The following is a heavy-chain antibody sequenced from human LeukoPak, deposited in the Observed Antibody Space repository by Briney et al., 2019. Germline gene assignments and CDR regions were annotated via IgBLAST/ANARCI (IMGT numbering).Heavy chain of an antibody. V-gene: IGHV1-24*01. CDR3: ARHGVGANTDAFDI. D-gene: IGHD1-26*01. J-gene: IGHJ3*02. CDR2: FDPEDGET. CDR1: GYTLTELS. Sequence: ASVKVSCKVSGYTLTELSMHWVRQAPGKGLEWMGGFDPEDGETIYAQKFQGRVTMTEGTSTDTAYMELSSLKASDTAMYYCARHGVGANTDAFDIWGQGTMVTVSS.